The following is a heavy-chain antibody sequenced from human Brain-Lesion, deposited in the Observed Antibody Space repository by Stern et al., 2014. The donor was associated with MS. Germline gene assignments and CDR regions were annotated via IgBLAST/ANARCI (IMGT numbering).Heavy chain of an antibody. CDR3: AGEEDIRYCSGGSCTGNWFDP. CDR2: IYYSGNT. V-gene: IGHV4-39*01. Sequence: VQLEESGPGLVKPSETLSLTCTVAGGSVSSTSYAWAWIRQPPGKGLEWIGTIYYSGNTYYSPSLKSPPPMSLDTPKNQFSLQLSSVTAADTAVYYCAGEEDIRYCSGGSCTGNWFDPWGQGTLVTVSS. J-gene: IGHJ5*02. D-gene: IGHD2-15*01. CDR1: GGSVSSTSYA.